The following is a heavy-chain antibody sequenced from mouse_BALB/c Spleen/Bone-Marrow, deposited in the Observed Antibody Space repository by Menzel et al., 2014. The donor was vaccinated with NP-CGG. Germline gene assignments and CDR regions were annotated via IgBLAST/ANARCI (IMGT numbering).Heavy chain of an antibody. CDR3: ASYGGNYGGMDY. Sequence: EVQLQQSGPELVKPGASVKVSCKASGYAFTSYNMYWVKQSHGKSLEWIGYIDPYNGGTSYNQKFKGKATLTVDKSSSTAYMRLNSVASEDSAGYCCASYGGNYGGMDYWGQGTSVTVSS. D-gene: IGHD2-1*01. CDR2: IDPYNGGT. V-gene: IGHV1S135*01. CDR1: GYAFTSYN. J-gene: IGHJ4*01.